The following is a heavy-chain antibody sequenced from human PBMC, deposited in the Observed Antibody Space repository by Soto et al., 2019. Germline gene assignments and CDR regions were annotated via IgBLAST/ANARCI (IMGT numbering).Heavy chain of an antibody. J-gene: IGHJ5*02. Sequence: PSVKVSCKASGYTFTGYYMHWVRQAPGQGLEWMGWINPNSGGTNYAQKFQGWVTMTRDTSISTAYMELSRLRSDDTAVYYCARDSPGIAAAGYNWFDPWGQGALVTVSS. D-gene: IGHD6-13*01. V-gene: IGHV1-2*04. CDR3: ARDSPGIAAAGYNWFDP. CDR2: INPNSGGT. CDR1: GYTFTGYY.